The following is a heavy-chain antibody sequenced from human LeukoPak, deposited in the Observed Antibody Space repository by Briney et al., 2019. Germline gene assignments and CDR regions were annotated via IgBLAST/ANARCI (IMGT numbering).Heavy chain of an antibody. Sequence: GALRLSCAASGFTFSSYAMSWVRQAPGKGLEWVSAISGSGGSTYYADSVKGRFTISRDNSKNTLYLQMNSLRAEDTAVYYCAKGIDYYYDLLSDYWGQGTLVTVSS. CDR2: ISGSGGST. CDR3: AKGIDYYYDLLSDY. D-gene: IGHD3-22*01. J-gene: IGHJ4*02. V-gene: IGHV3-23*01. CDR1: GFTFSSYA.